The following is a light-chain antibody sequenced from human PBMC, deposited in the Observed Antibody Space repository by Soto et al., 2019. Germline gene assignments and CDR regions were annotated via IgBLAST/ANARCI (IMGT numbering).Light chain of an antibody. V-gene: IGLV1-40*01. J-gene: IGLJ1*01. Sequence: QSVLTQPPSMSGAPGQRVTISCTGSSSNIGAAYDVHWYQHLPGTAPKLLIYGNNNRPSGVPDRFSGSKSGTSASLAITGLQAVDEAEYYCQCYDSSLSSYVFGTGTKLTVL. CDR2: GNN. CDR3: QCYDSSLSSYV. CDR1: SSNIGAAYD.